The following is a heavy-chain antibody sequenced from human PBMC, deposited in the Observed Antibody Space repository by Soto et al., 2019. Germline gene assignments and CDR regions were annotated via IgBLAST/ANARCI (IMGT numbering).Heavy chain of an antibody. J-gene: IGHJ4*02. D-gene: IGHD2-2*01. CDR3: AKSIVVPAAAPSDY. CDR1: GFTFSSYA. Sequence: GGSLRLSCAASGFTFSSYAMSWVRQAPGKGLEWVSALSGSGGSTYYADSVKGRFTISRDNSKNTLYQQMNSLRAEDTAVYYCAKSIVVPAAAPSDYWGQGTLVTVSS. CDR2: LSGSGGST. V-gene: IGHV3-23*01.